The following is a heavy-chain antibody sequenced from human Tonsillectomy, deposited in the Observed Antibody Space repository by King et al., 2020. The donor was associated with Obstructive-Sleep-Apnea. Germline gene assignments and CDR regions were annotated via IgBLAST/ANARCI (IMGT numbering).Heavy chain of an antibody. CDR1: GFTFSSYA. V-gene: IGHV3-30-3*01. CDR3: ARDDDDYGGNFLDY. D-gene: IGHD4-23*01. CDR2: IAYDGSNK. J-gene: IGHJ4*02. Sequence: VQLVESGGGVVQPGRSLRLSCAASGFTFSSYAMHWVRQAPGKGLEWVAVIAYDGSNKYYADSVKGRFTISRDNSKNQLYLQMNSLRAEDTAVYYCARDDDDYGGNFLDYWGQGTLVTVSS.